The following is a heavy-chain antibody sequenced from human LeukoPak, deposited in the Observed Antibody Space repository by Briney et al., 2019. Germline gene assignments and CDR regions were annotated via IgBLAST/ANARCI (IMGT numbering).Heavy chain of an antibody. D-gene: IGHD6-13*01. J-gene: IGHJ5*02. V-gene: IGHV3-23*01. CDR2: ISGSGGST. CDR3: AKDPKGIAAAGMFDP. Sequence: GGSLRLSCAASGFTFSSYAMHWVRQAPGKGLEWVSAISGSGGSTYYADSVKGRFTISRDNSKNTLYLQMNSLRAEDTAVYYCAKDPKGIAAAGMFDPWGQGTLVTVSS. CDR1: GFTFSSYA.